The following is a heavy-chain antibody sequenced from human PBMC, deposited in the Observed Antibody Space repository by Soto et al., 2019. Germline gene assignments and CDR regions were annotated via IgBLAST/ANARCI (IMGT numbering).Heavy chain of an antibody. D-gene: IGHD3-22*01. J-gene: IGHJ4*02. CDR1: GFTFSSYA. CDR3: AKDGSSGYYFDY. V-gene: IGHV3-23*01. CDR2: ISGSGGST. Sequence: PGGSLRLSCAASGFTFSSYAMSWVRQAPGKGLEWVSAISGSGGSTYYADSVKGRFTISRDNSENTLYLQMNSLRAEDTAVYYCAKDGSSGYYFDYWGQGTLVTVSS.